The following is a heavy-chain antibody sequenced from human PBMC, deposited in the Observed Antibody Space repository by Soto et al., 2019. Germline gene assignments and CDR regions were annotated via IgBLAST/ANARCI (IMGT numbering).Heavy chain of an antibody. CDR2: ISSSGHTI. V-gene: IGHV3-11*01. D-gene: IGHD2-2*01. J-gene: IGHJ4*02. Sequence: QVQLVESGGGLVKPGGSLRLSCAASGFTFSDYYMSWIRQAPGKGLAWVSYISSSGHTIHYADSVKGRFTISRDNAKNSLYLQMNSLRADDTAVYYCARRLCSSTSCYEADFWGQGTLVSVSS. CDR3: ARRLCSSTSCYEADF. CDR1: GFTFSDYY.